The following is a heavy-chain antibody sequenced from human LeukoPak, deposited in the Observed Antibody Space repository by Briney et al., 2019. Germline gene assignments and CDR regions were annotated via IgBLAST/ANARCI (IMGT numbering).Heavy chain of an antibody. Sequence: SVKVSCKASGYAFTRHYMHWVRQARGQRLEWIGWIVVGSGNTNYAQKFQERVTITRDMSTSTAYMELSSLRSEDTAVYYCAAGYSSGWFDYWGQGTLVTVSS. CDR3: AAGYSSGWFDY. CDR2: IVVGSGNT. CDR1: GYAFTRHY. J-gene: IGHJ4*02. D-gene: IGHD6-19*01. V-gene: IGHV1-58*02.